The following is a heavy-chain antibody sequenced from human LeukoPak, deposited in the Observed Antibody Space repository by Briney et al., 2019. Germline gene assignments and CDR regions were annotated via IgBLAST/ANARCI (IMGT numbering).Heavy chain of an antibody. CDR1: GGTFSSYA. D-gene: IGHD4-23*01. Sequence: ASVKVSCKASGGTFSSYAISWVRQAPGQVLEWMGRIIPIFGIANYAQKFQGRVTITADKSTSTAYMELSSLRSEDTAVYYCARRADYGGNLGDYWGQGTLVTVSS. J-gene: IGHJ4*02. CDR3: ARRADYGGNLGDY. V-gene: IGHV1-69*04. CDR2: IIPIFGIA.